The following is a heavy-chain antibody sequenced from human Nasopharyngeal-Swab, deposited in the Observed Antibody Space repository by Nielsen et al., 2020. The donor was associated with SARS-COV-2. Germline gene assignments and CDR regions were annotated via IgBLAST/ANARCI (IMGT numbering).Heavy chain of an antibody. V-gene: IGHV3-7*01. CDR1: GFTFSDYW. Sequence: GGSLRLSCAASGFTFSDYWMSWVRQAPGKGLEWVALIKQDGGEKYCVDSVKGRFTISRDDAKDSLYLQMNSLRVEDTAIYYCARDRGRHWGQGTLVTVSP. CDR2: IKQDGGEK. J-gene: IGHJ4*02. D-gene: IGHD3-10*01. CDR3: ARDRGRH.